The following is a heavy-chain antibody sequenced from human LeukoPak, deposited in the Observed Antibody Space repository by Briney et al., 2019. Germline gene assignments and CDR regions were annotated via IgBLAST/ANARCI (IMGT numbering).Heavy chain of an antibody. J-gene: IGHJ6*02. D-gene: IGHD3-9*01. V-gene: IGHV3-7*04. CDR2: IKQDGSEK. CDR3: ARVDVLRYFDWLLHTFYYYGMDV. CDR1: GFTFSIYA. Sequence: GGSLRLSCAASGFTFSIYAMSWVRQAPGKGLEWVANIKQDGSEKYNVDSVKGRFTISRDNAKNSLYLQMNSLRAEDTAVYYCARVDVLRYFDWLLHTFYYYGMDVWGQGTTVTVSS.